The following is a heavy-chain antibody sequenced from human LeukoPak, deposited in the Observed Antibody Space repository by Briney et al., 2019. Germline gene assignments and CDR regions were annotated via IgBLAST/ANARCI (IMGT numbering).Heavy chain of an antibody. CDR1: GFNFNNYA. V-gene: IGHV3-30-3*01. CDR2: ISFDGGNK. J-gene: IGHJ4*02. CDR3: ARDGIVGSPLFKFDY. Sequence: PGRSLRLSCAASGFNFNNYAIHWVRQAPGKGLEWVAIISFDGGNKYYADSVKGRFTISRDNSKNTLYLQMNSLRAEDTAVYYCARDGIVGSPLFKFDYWGQGTLVTVSS. D-gene: IGHD1-26*01.